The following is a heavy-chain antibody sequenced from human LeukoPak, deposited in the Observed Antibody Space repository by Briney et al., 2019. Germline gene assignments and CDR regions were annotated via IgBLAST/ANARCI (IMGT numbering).Heavy chain of an antibody. Sequence: ASVKVSCKASGYTFTGYYMHWVRQAPGQGLEWMGWINVNNGDTRYAQKSQGRVTVTRDTSIGTAYMEVSRLRSDDTAVYYCARDGSPARFDYWGHGTLVTVSS. V-gene: IGHV1-2*02. CDR2: INVNNGDT. CDR3: ARDGSPARFDY. D-gene: IGHD6-13*01. CDR1: GYTFTGYY. J-gene: IGHJ4*01.